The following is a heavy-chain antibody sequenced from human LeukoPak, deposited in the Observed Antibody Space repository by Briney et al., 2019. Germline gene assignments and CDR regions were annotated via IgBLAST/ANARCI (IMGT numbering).Heavy chain of an antibody. J-gene: IGHJ4*02. CDR2: ISSSSSYI. Sequence: GRSLRLSCAASGFTFSNYAMNWVRQAPGKGLEWVSSISSSSSYIYYADSVKGRFTIFRDNAKNSLYLQMNSLRAEDTAVYYCARDLDLGVTRWLEPEFDYWGQGTLVTVSS. CDR1: GFTFSNYA. D-gene: IGHD5-24*01. V-gene: IGHV3-21*01. CDR3: ARDLDLGVTRWLEPEFDY.